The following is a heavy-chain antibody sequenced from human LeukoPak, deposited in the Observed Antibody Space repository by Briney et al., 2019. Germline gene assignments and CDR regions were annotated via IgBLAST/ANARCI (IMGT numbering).Heavy chain of an antibody. CDR1: GFTFSSYW. V-gene: IGHV3-7*01. Sequence: GGSLRLSCAASGFTFSSYWMSWVRQAPGKGLGWVANIKQDGSEKYYVDSVKGRFTISRDNSKNSLYLQMNSLRAEDTAVYYCARESLLIAAAGTGDYWGQGTLVTVSS. D-gene: IGHD6-13*01. J-gene: IGHJ4*02. CDR2: IKQDGSEK. CDR3: ARESLLIAAAGTGDY.